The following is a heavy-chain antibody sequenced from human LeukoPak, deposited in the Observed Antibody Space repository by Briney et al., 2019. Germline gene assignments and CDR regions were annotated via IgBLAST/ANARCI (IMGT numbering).Heavy chain of an antibody. CDR2: IYSSGST. V-gene: IGHV4-4*07. CDR3: ARSVDRRDGKTKYWYFDL. CDR1: GGSISSNY. D-gene: IGHD5-24*01. J-gene: IGHJ2*01. Sequence: PSETLSLTCTVSGGSISSNYWSWIRQPAGKGLEWIGRIYSSGSTDYNPSLKSRVTMSVDMSKNQVSLKLSSVTAADTAVYYCARSVDRRDGKTKYWYFDLWGRGTLVTVSS.